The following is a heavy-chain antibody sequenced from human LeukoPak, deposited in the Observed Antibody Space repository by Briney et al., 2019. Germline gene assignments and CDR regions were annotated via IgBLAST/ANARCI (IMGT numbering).Heavy chain of an antibody. D-gene: IGHD3-22*01. V-gene: IGHV1-2*02. Sequence: ASVKVSCKASGYTFTGYYMHWVRQAPGQGLEWMGWINPNSGGTNYAQKFQGRVTMTRDTSISTAYMELSRLRSDDTAVYYCAVDRYYLGAFDIWGQGTMVTVSS. CDR3: AVDRYYLGAFDI. J-gene: IGHJ3*02. CDR2: INPNSGGT. CDR1: GYTFTGYY.